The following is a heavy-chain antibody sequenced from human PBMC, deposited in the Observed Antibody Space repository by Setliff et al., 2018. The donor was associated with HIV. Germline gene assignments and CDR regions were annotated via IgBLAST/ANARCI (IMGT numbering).Heavy chain of an antibody. Sequence: GASVKVSCKASGYTFTSYGISWVRQAPGQGLEWMGWISAYNGNTIYAQKVQGRVTMTTDTSTSTAYMELRSLRSDGTAVYYCARSGPQTTWYFDRSGHSHNYWGQGTLVTVSS. V-gene: IGHV1-18*01. CDR1: GYTFTSYG. CDR3: ARSGPQTTWYFDRSGHSHNY. CDR2: ISAYNGNT. D-gene: IGHD3-22*01. J-gene: IGHJ4*02.